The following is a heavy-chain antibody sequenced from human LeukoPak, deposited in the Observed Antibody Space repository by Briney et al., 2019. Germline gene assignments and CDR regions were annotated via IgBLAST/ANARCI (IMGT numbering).Heavy chain of an antibody. D-gene: IGHD1/OR15-1a*01. CDR1: GGSISSSDYY. CDR3: ARRIANRNWFDP. Sequence: SETLSLTCTVSGGSISSSDYYWSWVRQPPGKGLEWIGSIFYSGAAHCNPSLKSRVTISVDTSNNQFSLMPSSVTAADTAVYYCARRIANRNWFDPWGQGTLVTVSS. J-gene: IGHJ5*02. V-gene: IGHV4-39*01. CDR2: IFYSGAA.